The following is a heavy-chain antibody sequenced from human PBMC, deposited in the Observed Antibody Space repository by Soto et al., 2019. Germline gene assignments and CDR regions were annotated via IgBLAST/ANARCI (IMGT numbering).Heavy chain of an antibody. Sequence: QITLKESGPTLVKPTQTLTLTCTFSGFSLSTSGVGVGWIRQPPGKALEWLALIYWDDDKRYSPSRKSRLSSTKNTLKIQVSPTTPNMEPVDTATVSLAHCLGNYWFDPWGQGTLVTVSS. CDR2: IYWDDDK. CDR3: AHCLGNYWFDP. J-gene: IGHJ5*02. D-gene: IGHD7-27*01. CDR1: GFSLSTSGVG. V-gene: IGHV2-5*02.